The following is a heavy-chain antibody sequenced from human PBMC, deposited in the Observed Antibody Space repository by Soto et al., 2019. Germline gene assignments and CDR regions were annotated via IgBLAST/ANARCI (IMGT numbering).Heavy chain of an antibody. CDR2: IDPSSGTT. J-gene: IGHJ6*02. CDR3: ARGAVIVPNGLIAGMDV. CDR1: GYSFSNFY. V-gene: IGHV1-46*01. D-gene: IGHD1-26*01. Sequence: ASVKVSCKPSGYSFSNFYVHWVRQAPGQGLEWMGIIDPSSGTTSYTQKFQERVTMTRDTSMSTVYMELSRLRSEDTAVYYCARGAVIVPNGLIAGMDVWGLGTTVTVSS.